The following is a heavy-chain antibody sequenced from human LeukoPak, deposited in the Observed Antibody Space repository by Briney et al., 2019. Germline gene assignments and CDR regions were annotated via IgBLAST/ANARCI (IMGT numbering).Heavy chain of an antibody. CDR1: GYTFSTYG. D-gene: IGHD5/OR15-5a*01. V-gene: IGHV1-18*01. CDR3: ARDFGKSWVYPHWFDP. Sequence: ASVKVSCKASGYTFSTYGINWVRQAPGQGLEWMGWISPYNGVTNYAQRFQGRVTMTTDTFMTTAYMELNSLRYDDTAVYYCARDFGKSWVYPHWFDPSGQGTLVTVSS. J-gene: IGHJ5*02. CDR2: ISPYNGVT.